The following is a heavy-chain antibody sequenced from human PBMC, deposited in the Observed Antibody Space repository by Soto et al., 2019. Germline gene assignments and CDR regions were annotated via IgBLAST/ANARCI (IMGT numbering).Heavy chain of an antibody. V-gene: IGHV4-61*01. Sequence: XASLSLTCTVSGGSFSSDSYYWTWIRQPPGKGLEWIGLIYNSGDTNYNPSLKSRVTMSLDTSKNQFSLKLNSVTAADTAVYYCARDTGTAPGRGSPDQWGQGTLVTVSS. J-gene: IGHJ4*02. CDR3: ARDTGTAPGRGSPDQ. CDR2: IYNSGDT. D-gene: IGHD6-25*01. CDR1: GGSFSSDSYY.